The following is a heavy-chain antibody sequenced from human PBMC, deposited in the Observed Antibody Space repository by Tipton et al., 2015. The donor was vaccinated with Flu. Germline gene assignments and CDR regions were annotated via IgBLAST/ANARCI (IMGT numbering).Heavy chain of an antibody. CDR1: GDSIASDYF. V-gene: IGHV4-38-2*01. CDR3: ARHTGDSVRGVIDY. CDR2: IYHTGST. D-gene: IGHD3-10*02. J-gene: IGHJ4*02. Sequence: TLSLTCSVSGDSIASDYFWGWIRQPPGKELEWIGNIYHTGSTYYNPSLKSRLTISVDTSQNQFSLRLSSVTAADTAVYYCARHTGDSVRGVIDYWGQGTLVTVSS.